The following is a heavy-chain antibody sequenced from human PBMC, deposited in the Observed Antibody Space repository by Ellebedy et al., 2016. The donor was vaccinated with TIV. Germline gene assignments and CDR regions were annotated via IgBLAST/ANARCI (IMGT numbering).Heavy chain of an antibody. Sequence: ASVKVSXKASGYTFSNYDINWVRQAPGQGLEWMGWIYPKSGRTNYVQKFQGRVTMTLDMSVSTVYMELNSLTSDDTAVYFCARVADTGYYSDYWGQGTLVTVSS. CDR1: GYTFSNYD. CDR2: IYPKSGRT. D-gene: IGHD2-15*01. V-gene: IGHV1-2*02. J-gene: IGHJ4*02. CDR3: ARVADTGYYSDY.